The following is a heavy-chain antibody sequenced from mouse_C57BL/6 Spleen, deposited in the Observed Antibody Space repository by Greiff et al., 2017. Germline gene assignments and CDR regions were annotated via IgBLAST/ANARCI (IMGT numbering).Heavy chain of an antibody. J-gene: IGHJ4*01. CDR2: ISYDGSN. CDR3: ASYYDYDRGYAMDY. CDR1: GYSITSGYY. Sequence: EVQLQESGPGLVKPSQSLSLTCSVTGYSITSGYYWNWIRQFPGNKLEWMGYISYDGSNNYNPSLKNRISITRDTSKNQFFLKLNSVTTEDTATYYCASYYDYDRGYAMDYWGQGTSVTVSS. D-gene: IGHD2-4*01. V-gene: IGHV3-6*01.